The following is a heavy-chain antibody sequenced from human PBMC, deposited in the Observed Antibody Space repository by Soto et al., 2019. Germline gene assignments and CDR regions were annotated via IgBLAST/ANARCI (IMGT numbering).Heavy chain of an antibody. Sequence: QITLKESGPTLVKPTQTLTLTCTFSGFSLSTSGVGVGWIRQPPGKALEWLALIYWDDDKRYSPSLKSRLTLTKDTTKTQVVLTMTNMDPVDTATYYCAHVYGGYDNFDYWGQGTLVTVSS. J-gene: IGHJ4*02. CDR1: GFSLSTSGVG. D-gene: IGHD5-12*01. CDR2: IYWDDDK. V-gene: IGHV2-5*02. CDR3: AHVYGGYDNFDY.